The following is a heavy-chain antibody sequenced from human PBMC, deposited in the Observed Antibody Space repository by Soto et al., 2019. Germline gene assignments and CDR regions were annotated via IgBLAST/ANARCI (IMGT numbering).Heavy chain of an antibody. V-gene: IGHV4-59*08. D-gene: IGHD3-3*01. CDR1: GGSISSYY. J-gene: IGHJ4*02. Sequence: PSETLSLTCTVSGGSISSYYWSWIRQPPGKGLEWIGYFYYSGSTNYNPSLKSRVTISVDTSKNQFSLKLSSVTAADTAVYYCARGEYDFWSGYSHPLFDYWGQGTLVTVSS. CDR2: FYYSGST. CDR3: ARGEYDFWSGYSHPLFDY.